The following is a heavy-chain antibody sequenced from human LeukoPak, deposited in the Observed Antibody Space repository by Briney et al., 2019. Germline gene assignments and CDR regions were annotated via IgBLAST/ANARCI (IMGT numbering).Heavy chain of an antibody. CDR2: TYYSGST. J-gene: IGHJ4*02. CDR1: GGSISSSSYY. CDR3: ASADSGYGDYGWVFDY. D-gene: IGHD4-17*01. V-gene: IGHV4-39*01. Sequence: KPSETLSLTCTVSGGSISSSSYYWGWIRQPPGKGLEWIGSTYYSGSTYYNPSLKSRVTISVDTSKNQFSLKLSSVTAADTAVYYCASADSGYGDYGWVFDYWGQGTLVTVSS.